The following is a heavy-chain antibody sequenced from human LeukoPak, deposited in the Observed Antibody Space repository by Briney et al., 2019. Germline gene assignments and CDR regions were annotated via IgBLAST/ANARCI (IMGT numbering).Heavy chain of an antibody. CDR2: IYTSGST. CDR1: GGSISSGGYS. V-gene: IGHV4-61*02. Sequence: SQTLSLTCAVSGGSISSGGYSWSWIRQPAGKGPEWIGRIYTSGSTNYNPSLKSRVTMSVDTSKNQFSLKLSSVTAADTAVYYCARGTMVDYWGQGTLVTVSS. CDR3: ARGTMVDY. J-gene: IGHJ4*02. D-gene: IGHD3-10*01.